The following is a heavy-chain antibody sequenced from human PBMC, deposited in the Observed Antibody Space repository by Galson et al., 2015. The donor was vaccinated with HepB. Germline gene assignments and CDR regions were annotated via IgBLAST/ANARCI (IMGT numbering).Heavy chain of an antibody. CDR1: GYTFTSYY. D-gene: IGHD6-19*01. CDR2: LNPSGDST. CDR3: ARGATNLYSSGWDLDY. V-gene: IGHV1-46*01. Sequence: SVKVSCKASGYTFTSYYMHWVRQAPGQGLEWIGRLNPSGDSTTYAQNFQGRVTMASDTSTSTVYMELSSLTSEDAAVYYCARGATNLYSSGWDLDYWGQGTLVTVSS. J-gene: IGHJ4*02.